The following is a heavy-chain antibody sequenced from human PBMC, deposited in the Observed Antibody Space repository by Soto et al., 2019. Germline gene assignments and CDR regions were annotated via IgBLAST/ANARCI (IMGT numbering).Heavy chain of an antibody. CDR2: INDSGNI. J-gene: IGHJ6*03. Sequence: QVQLQQWGAGLLKPSETLSLTCAVYGGSFSGYQWSWIRQTPGKGLEWIGEINDSGNINYNPSLKSRVTILLDTPKKQVSLKLSSVTAADSAVYXCARGLILWFGELSRRGGYYYYMDVWGKGTTVTVSS. V-gene: IGHV4-34*01. D-gene: IGHD3-10*01. CDR1: GGSFSGYQ. CDR3: ARGLILWFGELSRRGGYYYYMDV.